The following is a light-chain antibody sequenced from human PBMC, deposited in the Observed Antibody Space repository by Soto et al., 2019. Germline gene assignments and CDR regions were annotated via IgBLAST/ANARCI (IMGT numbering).Light chain of an antibody. CDR3: IPHTICSTLV. Sequence: HSALTQPRSVSGSTGQSVTISCTGTSSDVGGYNYVSWYQQHPGKAPNLVLIDVSQRPSGVPDRFPGSKSGSTASLTISGAEAQDETDCYSIPHTICSTLVFGSG. CDR2: DVS. J-gene: IGLJ1*01. CDR1: SSDVGGYNY. V-gene: IGLV2-11*01.